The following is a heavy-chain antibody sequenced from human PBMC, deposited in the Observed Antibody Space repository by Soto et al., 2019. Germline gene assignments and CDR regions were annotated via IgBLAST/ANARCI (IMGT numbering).Heavy chain of an antibody. J-gene: IGHJ4*02. CDR3: SKSNGDTWERYFFDF. Sequence: EVQLLESGGGLVQPGGSLRLSCAASGFPFSSFSLSWVRRAPGKGLEWVSGISGLGGSIYYADSVKGRFTISRDNSKNTLYLQMNSLRAEDTAVYYCSKSNGDTWERYFFDFWGQGTLVTVSS. D-gene: IGHD1-26*01. CDR1: GFPFSSFS. V-gene: IGHV3-23*01. CDR2: ISGLGGSI.